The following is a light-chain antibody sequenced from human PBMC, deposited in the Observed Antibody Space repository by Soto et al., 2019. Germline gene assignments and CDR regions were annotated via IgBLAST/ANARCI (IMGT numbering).Light chain of an antibody. J-gene: IGLJ1*01. CDR1: SNDVGRYSY. CDR3: ASYTTHSRHV. CDR2: EVR. Sequence: QSVLTQPASVSGTPGQSITITCTGSSNDVGRYSYVSWHQQYPGNPPKLIIYEVRLPSSGLSDRFSASKSGTTAPLTSWRLPADDEADYYSASYTTHSRHVFGSGTKLTVL. V-gene: IGLV2-14*01.